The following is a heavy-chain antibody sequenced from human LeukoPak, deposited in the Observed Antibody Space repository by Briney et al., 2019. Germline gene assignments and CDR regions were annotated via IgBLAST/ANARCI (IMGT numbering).Heavy chain of an antibody. V-gene: IGHV4-39*07. CDR2: VEDGGST. CDR1: GGSIHSRSHL. CDR3: ARVDSFDRSGHFDP. Sequence: PSETLSLTCSVSGGSIHSRSHLWGWVRQPPGKGLEWIGSVEDGGSTYHNPSLKSRVTISIDTSKNKFSLEVTSVTAADAAIYFCARVDSFDRSGHFDPWGQGIVVIVSS. D-gene: IGHD3-9*01. J-gene: IGHJ5*02.